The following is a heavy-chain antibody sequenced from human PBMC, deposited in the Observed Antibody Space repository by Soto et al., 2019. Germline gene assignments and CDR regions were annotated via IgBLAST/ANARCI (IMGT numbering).Heavy chain of an antibody. CDR2: MNPNSGNT. CDR1: GYTFNNYD. D-gene: IGHD3-10*01. V-gene: IGHV1-8*02. Sequence: ASVKVSCKASGYTFNNYDIHWVRQAPGHGLEWMGWMNPNSGNTGYAQNFRGRVTMTQNTAIGTAYMELSSLRSDDTATYYCTRAYGAETFDFWGQGTRVIVSS. CDR3: TRAYGAETFDF. J-gene: IGHJ5*01.